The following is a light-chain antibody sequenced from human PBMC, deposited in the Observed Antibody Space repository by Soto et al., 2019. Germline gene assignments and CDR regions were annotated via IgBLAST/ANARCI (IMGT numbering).Light chain of an antibody. CDR1: QSVSTN. CDR3: QQYGSSPKT. V-gene: IGKV3-20*01. Sequence: EIVMTQSPVTLSVSPGERATLSCRASQSVSTNLAWYQQKPGQAPRLLIYGTSNRATGIPDRFSGSGSGTDFTLTIIRLEREDFAVYHCQQYGSSPKTFGQGTKVDIK. J-gene: IGKJ1*01. CDR2: GTS.